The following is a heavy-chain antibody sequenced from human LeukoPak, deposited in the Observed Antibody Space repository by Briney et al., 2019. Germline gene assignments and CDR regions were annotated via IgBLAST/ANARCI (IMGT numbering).Heavy chain of an antibody. Sequence: SETLSLTCAVSGGSISSGGYSWSWIRQPPGKGLEWIGYIYHSGSTYYNPSLKSRVTISVDRSKNQFSLKLSSVTAADTAVYYCARGVIYYYGMDVRGQGTTVTVSS. CDR3: ARGVIYYYGMDV. V-gene: IGHV4-30-2*01. CDR2: IYHSGST. J-gene: IGHJ6*02. CDR1: GGSISSGGYS.